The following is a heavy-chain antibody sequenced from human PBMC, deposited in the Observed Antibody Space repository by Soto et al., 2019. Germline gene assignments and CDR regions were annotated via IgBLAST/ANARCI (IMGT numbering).Heavy chain of an antibody. CDR3: ARELGYCSSTSCYTVFWFDP. CDR2: IIPIFGTA. D-gene: IGHD2-2*02. V-gene: IGHV1-69*01. J-gene: IGHJ5*02. Sequence: QVQLVQSGAEVKKPGSSVKVSCKASGGTFSSYAISWVRQAPGQGLEWMGGIIPIFGTANYAQKFQGRVTITAAESTSTAYMELSSLRSEDTAVYYCARELGYCSSTSCYTVFWFDPWGQGTLVTVSS. CDR1: GGTFSSYA.